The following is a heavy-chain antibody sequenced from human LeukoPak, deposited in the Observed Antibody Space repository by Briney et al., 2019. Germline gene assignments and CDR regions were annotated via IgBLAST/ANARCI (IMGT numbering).Heavy chain of an antibody. CDR2: IYYSGST. D-gene: IGHD6-19*01. J-gene: IGHJ4*02. Sequence: PSETLSLTCTVSGGSINSSNYYWGWIRQPPGKGLEWIGSIYYSGSTYYNPSLKSRFSISVDTSKDQFSLKLSSVTAADTAVYYCARHRDSSGWYDFDYWGQGTLVTVSS. CDR3: ARHRDSSGWYDFDY. V-gene: IGHV4-39*01. CDR1: GGSINSSNYY.